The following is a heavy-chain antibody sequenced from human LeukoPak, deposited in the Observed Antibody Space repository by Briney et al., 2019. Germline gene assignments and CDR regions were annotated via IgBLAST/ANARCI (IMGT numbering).Heavy chain of an antibody. CDR1: GFTFSSYS. CDR3: ARGDSSGWLHAFDI. Sequence: PGGSLRLSCAASGFTFSSYSMNWVRQAPGKGLEWVSYISSGSSTIYYADSVKGRFTISRDNAKNSLYLQMNSLRAEDTAVYYCARGDSSGWLHAFDIWGQGTMVTVSS. J-gene: IGHJ3*02. CDR2: ISSGSSTI. V-gene: IGHV3-48*01. D-gene: IGHD6-19*01.